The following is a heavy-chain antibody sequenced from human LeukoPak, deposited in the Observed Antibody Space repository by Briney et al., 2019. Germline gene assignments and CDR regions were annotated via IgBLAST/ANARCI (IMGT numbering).Heavy chain of an antibody. CDR1: GFTFSTYS. Sequence: PGGSLRLSCAASGFTFSTYSMKWVRQAPGKGLEWVSAISNNGGYTYYADSVQGRFAISRDNSKNTLYLQMNSLRADDTAVYYCAKCSTPGYTSGWCNWIDPWGQGTLVTVSS. V-gene: IGHV3-23*01. D-gene: IGHD6-19*01. CDR2: ISNNGGYT. CDR3: AKCSTPGYTSGWCNWIDP. J-gene: IGHJ5*02.